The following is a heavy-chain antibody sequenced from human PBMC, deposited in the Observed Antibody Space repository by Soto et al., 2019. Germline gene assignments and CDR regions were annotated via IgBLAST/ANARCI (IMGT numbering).Heavy chain of an antibody. J-gene: IGHJ4*02. Sequence: QVQLVQSGAEVKKPGASVKVSCKASGYTFTSYDINWVRQATGQGLEWMGWMHPNSGNTGYAQKFQGRVTMTRNNSISTAYMELSSLRSEDTAVYYCARVYSSGYYVPSDYWGQGTLVTVSS. CDR2: MHPNSGNT. V-gene: IGHV1-8*01. CDR1: GYTFTSYD. CDR3: ARVYSSGYYVPSDY. D-gene: IGHD3-22*01.